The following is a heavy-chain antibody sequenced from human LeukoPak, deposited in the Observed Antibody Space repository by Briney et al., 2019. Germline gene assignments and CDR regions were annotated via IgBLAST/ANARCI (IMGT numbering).Heavy chain of an antibody. J-gene: IGHJ4*02. CDR2: ISSSSSYI. D-gene: IGHD2-2*01. Sequence: GGSLRLSCAASGFTLSSYSMNWVRQAPGKGLEWVSSISSSSSYIYYADSVKGRFTISRDNAKNSLYLQMNSLRAEDTAVYYCAREMGVYCSSTSCYSVWGQGTLVTVSS. CDR1: GFTLSSYS. CDR3: AREMGVYCSSTSCYSV. V-gene: IGHV3-21*01.